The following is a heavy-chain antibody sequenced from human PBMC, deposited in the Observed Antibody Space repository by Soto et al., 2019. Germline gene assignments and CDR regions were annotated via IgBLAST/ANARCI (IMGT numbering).Heavy chain of an antibody. V-gene: IGHV2-5*02. J-gene: IGHJ4*02. CDR1: GFSLNTYGVG. CDR3: ARVLGSWGAYYFDY. Sequence: ESGPTLVNPTQTLTLTCTFPGFSLNTYGVGVGWIRQPPGKALEWLALIYWDDDKRYSPYLKSRLTITKDTSKNQVVLTMTNMDPVDTVTYYCARVLGSWGAYYFDYWGQGTLVTGSS. D-gene: IGHD3-16*01. CDR2: IYWDDDK.